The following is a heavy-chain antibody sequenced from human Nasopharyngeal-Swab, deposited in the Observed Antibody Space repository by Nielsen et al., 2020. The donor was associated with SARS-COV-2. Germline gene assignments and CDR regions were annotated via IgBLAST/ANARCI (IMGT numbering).Heavy chain of an antibody. Sequence: SDTLSLTCTVSGGSISSGSYYWSWIRQPAGKGLEWNWRIYTSGSTNYNPSLKSRVTISVDTSKNQFSLKLTSVTAADTAVYYCARGGDFWGYYYGMDVWGQGTTVTVSS. CDR1: GGSISSGSYY. CDR3: ARGGDFWGYYYGMDV. D-gene: IGHD3-3*01. J-gene: IGHJ6*02. CDR2: IYTSGST. V-gene: IGHV4-61*02.